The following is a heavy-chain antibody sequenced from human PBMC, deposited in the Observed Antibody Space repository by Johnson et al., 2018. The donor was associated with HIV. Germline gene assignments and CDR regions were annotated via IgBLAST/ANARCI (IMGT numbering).Heavy chain of an antibody. CDR2: INQDGSEK. CDR1: GFTFSSYW. V-gene: IGHV3-7*03. J-gene: IGHJ3*02. D-gene: IGHD3-16*01. Sequence: EVQLLESGGGLVQPGGSLRLSCAASGFTFSSYWLNWVRQAPGKGLEWVANINQDGSEKYYVDSVKGRFTISRDNAKTSLYLQMSSLRAEDTAVYHCARGRGALDIWGQGTMVTVSS. CDR3: ARGRGALDI.